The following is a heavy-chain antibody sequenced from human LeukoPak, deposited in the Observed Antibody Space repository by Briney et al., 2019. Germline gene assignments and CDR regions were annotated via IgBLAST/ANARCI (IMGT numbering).Heavy chain of an antibody. V-gene: IGHV3-23*01. Sequence: GGTLRLSCAASGFTFSSYGMSWVRQAPGKGLEWVSAISGSGGSTYYADSVKGRFTISRDNSKNTLYLQMNSLRPEDTAFYYCAGRDSSGWYVDYWGQGTLVTVSS. CDR1: GFTFSSYG. J-gene: IGHJ4*02. CDR2: ISGSGGST. D-gene: IGHD6-19*01. CDR3: AGRDSSGWYVDY.